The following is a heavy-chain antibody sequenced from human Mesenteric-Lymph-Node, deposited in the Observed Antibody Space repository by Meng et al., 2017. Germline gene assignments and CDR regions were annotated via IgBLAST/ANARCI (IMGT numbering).Heavy chain of an antibody. V-gene: IGHV3-43D*03. J-gene: IGHJ6*02. D-gene: IGHD6-13*01. CDR1: GFTFDDYA. CDR2: ISWDGGST. CDR3: AKSIAAAGMYYYYGMDV. Sequence: GESLKTFCAASGFTFDDYAMHWVRQAPGKGLEWVSLISWDGGSTYYADSVKGRFTISRDNSKNSLYLQMNSLRAEDTALYYCAKSIAAAGMYYYYGMDVWGQGTTVTVSS.